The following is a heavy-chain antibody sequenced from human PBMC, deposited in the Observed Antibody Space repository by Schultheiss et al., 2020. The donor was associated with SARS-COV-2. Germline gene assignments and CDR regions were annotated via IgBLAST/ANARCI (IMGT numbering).Heavy chain of an antibody. V-gene: IGHV4-61*01. CDR2: IYYSGST. CDR3: ARDSYGDPFDY. D-gene: IGHD4-17*01. CDR1: GGSVSSGSYY. J-gene: IGHJ4*02. Sequence: SETLSLTCTVSGGSVSSGSYYWSWIRQPPGKGLEWIGYIYYSGSTYYNPSLKSRVTISVDTSKNQFSLKLSSVTAADTAVYYCARDSYGDPFDYWGQGTLVTVSS.